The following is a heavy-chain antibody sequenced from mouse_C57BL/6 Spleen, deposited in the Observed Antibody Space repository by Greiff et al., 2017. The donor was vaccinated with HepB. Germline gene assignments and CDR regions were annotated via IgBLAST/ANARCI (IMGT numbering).Heavy chain of an antibody. CDR3: ASGSSYAMDY. CDR2: ISSGSSTI. CDR1: GFTFSDYG. D-gene: IGHD1-1*01. J-gene: IGHJ4*01. Sequence: EVKLMESGGGLVKPGGSLKLSCAASGFTFSDYGMHWVRQAPEKGLEWVAYISSGSSTIYYADTVKGRFTISRDNAKNTLFLQMTSLRSEDTAMYYCASGSSYAMDYWGQGTSVTVSS. V-gene: IGHV5-17*01.